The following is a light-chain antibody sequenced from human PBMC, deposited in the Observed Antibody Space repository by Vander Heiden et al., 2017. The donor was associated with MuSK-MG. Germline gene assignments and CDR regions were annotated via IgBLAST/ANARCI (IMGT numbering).Light chain of an antibody. J-gene: IGKJ1*01. V-gene: IGKV3-15*01. CDR3: HQDVNWPRP. CDR2: GAS. Sequence: EVVMTQSPVILSVSPGDTATLSCRASASVSTSVAWYQHKPGQPPKLLVYGASTRASGISARFRGSGSGTDFTLVINHVQSEECAVYYCHQDVNWPRPFGHGTKVEIK. CDR1: ASVSTS.